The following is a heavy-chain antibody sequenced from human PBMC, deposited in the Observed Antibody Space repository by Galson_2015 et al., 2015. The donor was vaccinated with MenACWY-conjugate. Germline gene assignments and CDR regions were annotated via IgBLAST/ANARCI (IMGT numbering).Heavy chain of an antibody. CDR1: GASISSSSYY. J-gene: IGHJ5*02. CDR2: IYYSGST. CDR3: ARSSMVRGVICWFDP. D-gene: IGHD3-10*01. Sequence: ETLSLTCTVSGASISSSSYYWGWIRQSPGKGLEWMGSIYYSGSTYHNPSLKSRGTISVDTSKNQFSLNLSSVTAADTAVYYCARSSMVRGVICWFDPWGQGTLVTVSS. V-gene: IGHV4-39*07.